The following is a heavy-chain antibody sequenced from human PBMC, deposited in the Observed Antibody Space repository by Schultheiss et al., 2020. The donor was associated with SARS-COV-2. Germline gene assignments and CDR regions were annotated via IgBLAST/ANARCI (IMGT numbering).Heavy chain of an antibody. V-gene: IGHV4-34*01. CDR1: GGSFSDYY. Sequence: SETLSLTCAVYGGSFSDYYWKWIRQPPEKGLEWIGEINHSGSTNYNPSLKSRVTISVDTSKNQFSLKLSSVTAADTAVYYCARDLKGAYCSGGSCYGPGWFDPWGQGTLVTVSS. CDR3: ARDLKGAYCSGGSCYGPGWFDP. D-gene: IGHD2-15*01. CDR2: INHSGST. J-gene: IGHJ5*02.